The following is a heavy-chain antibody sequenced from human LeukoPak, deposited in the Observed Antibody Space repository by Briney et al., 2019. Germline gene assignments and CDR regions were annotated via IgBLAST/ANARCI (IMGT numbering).Heavy chain of an antibody. J-gene: IGHJ6*03. Sequence: GGSLRLSCAASGFTFRTYGMHWVRQAPGKGLGWVAVIWYDGNNKYYAESVKGRFTISRDNSKNTLYLQMNSLRAEDTAVYYCAKVSGSHSGAYYYYMDVWGKGTTVTVSS. D-gene: IGHD1-26*01. CDR2: IWYDGNNK. CDR1: GFTFRTYG. CDR3: AKVSGSHSGAYYYYMDV. V-gene: IGHV3-33*06.